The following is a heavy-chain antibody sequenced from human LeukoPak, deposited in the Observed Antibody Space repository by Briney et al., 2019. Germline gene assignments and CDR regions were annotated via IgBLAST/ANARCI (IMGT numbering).Heavy chain of an antibody. D-gene: IGHD3-9*01. CDR2: IYTSGST. CDR1: GGSISSYY. CDR3: ARVLTGYYEGGLDY. J-gene: IGHJ4*02. V-gene: IGHV4-4*07. Sequence: SETLSLTCTVSGGSISSYYRSWIRQPPGKGLEWIGRIYTSGSTNYNPSLKSRVTMSVDTSKNQFSLKLSSVTAADTAVYYCARVLTGYYEGGLDYWGQGTLVTVSS.